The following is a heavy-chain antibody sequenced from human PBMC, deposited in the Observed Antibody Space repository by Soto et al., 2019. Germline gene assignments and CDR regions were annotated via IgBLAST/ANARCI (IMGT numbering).Heavy chain of an antibody. J-gene: IGHJ4*02. Sequence: EVQLVESGGGLVQPGGSLRLSCAASGSTVSSNYMSWVRQAPGKGLEWVSVIYSDGSTYYADSVKGRFTISRDNSKNTLYLQMNSLRAEDTAVYYCANQRGGYDRDFDYWGQGTQVTVSS. CDR2: IYSDGST. V-gene: IGHV3-66*01. D-gene: IGHD5-12*01. CDR1: GSTVSSNY. CDR3: ANQRGGYDRDFDY.